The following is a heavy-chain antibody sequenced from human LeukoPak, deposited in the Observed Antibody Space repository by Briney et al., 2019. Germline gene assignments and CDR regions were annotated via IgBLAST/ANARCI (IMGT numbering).Heavy chain of an antibody. CDR1: GYTFTSYG. CDR3: AKFAAAGGTPTDY. V-gene: IGHV1-18*01. Sequence: GASVTVSCKASGYTFTSYGISWVRQAPGQGLEWMGWISPYNGNTNYAQTLQGRVTMTTDTSTSTAYMELRSLRSNDTAVYYCAKFAAAGGTPTDYWGQGTLVTVSS. CDR2: ISPYNGNT. D-gene: IGHD6-13*01. J-gene: IGHJ4*02.